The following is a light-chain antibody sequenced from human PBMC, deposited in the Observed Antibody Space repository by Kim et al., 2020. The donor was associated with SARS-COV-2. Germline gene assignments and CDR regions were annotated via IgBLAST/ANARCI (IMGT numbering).Light chain of an antibody. Sequence: LVPGQRASLSRKARQRVSSVLGWYQKKPGQAPRILIYDASNRATGIPDKFSGSGSGTDCKLTISSLEPKDFAVYYCQQRSNWGSTFGQGKRLEIK. V-gene: IGKV3-11*01. CDR1: QRVSSV. CDR2: DAS. J-gene: IGKJ5*01. CDR3: QQRSNWGST.